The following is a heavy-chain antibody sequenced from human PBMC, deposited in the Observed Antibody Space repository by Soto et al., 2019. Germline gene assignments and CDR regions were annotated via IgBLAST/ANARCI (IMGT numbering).Heavy chain of an antibody. D-gene: IGHD4-17*01. V-gene: IGHV4-61*01. Sequence: PSETLSLTCTVSGGSVSSGSCYWSWIRQPPGKGLEWIGYIYYSGSTNYNPSLKSRVTISVDTSKNQFSLKLSSVTAADTAVYYCARAGTVTTPGGMANYYYGMDVWGQGTTVTVSS. J-gene: IGHJ6*02. CDR1: GGSVSSGSCY. CDR2: IYYSGST. CDR3: ARAGTVTTPGGMANYYYGMDV.